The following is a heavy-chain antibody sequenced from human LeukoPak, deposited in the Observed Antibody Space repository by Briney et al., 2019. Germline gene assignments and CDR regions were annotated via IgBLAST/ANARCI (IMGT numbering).Heavy chain of an antibody. CDR2: INHSGST. J-gene: IGHJ3*02. CDR3: AREGAHSAFDI. CDR1: GRSFSGYY. Sequence: KPSETLSLTCAVYGRSFSGYYWSWIRQPPGKGLEWIGEINHSGSTNYNPSLKSRVTISVDTSKNQFSLKLSSVTAADTAVYYCAREGAHSAFDIWGQGTMVTVSS. D-gene: IGHD1-26*01. V-gene: IGHV4-34*01.